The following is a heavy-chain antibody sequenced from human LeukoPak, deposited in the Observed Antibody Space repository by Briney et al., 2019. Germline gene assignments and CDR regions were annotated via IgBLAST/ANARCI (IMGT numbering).Heavy chain of an antibody. D-gene: IGHD3-22*01. Sequence: PGGSLRLSCAGSGFTFSSYEMNWVRQAPGKGLEWVSYISSSGSTIYYADSVKGRFTISRDNAKNSLYLQMNSLRAEGTAVYYCARVFSYYYDSSDPSMVWGQGTMVTVSS. CDR1: GFTFSSYE. J-gene: IGHJ3*01. V-gene: IGHV3-48*03. CDR2: ISSSGSTI. CDR3: ARVFSYYYDSSDPSMV.